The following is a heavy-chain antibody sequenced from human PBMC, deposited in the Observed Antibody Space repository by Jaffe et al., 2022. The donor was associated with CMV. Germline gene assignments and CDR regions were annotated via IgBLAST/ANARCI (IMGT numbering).Heavy chain of an antibody. Sequence: QVQLQESGPGLVKPSETLSLTCTVSGGSISSYYWSWIRQPAGKGLEWIGRIYTSGSTNYNPSLKSRVTMSVDTSKNQFSLKLSSVTAADTAVYYCAREMGVEGQWLVRVSYYYYGMDVWGQGTTVTVSS. V-gene: IGHV4-4*07. D-gene: IGHD6-19*01. CDR1: GGSISSYY. J-gene: IGHJ6*02. CDR2: IYTSGST. CDR3: AREMGVEGQWLVRVSYYYYGMDV.